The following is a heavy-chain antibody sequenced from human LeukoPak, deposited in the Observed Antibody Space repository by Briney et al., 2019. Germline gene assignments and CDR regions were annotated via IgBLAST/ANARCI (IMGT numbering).Heavy chain of an antibody. CDR3: ARGGYSSGWINYYYYGMDV. Sequence: ASVKVSCKASGYIFTNYLMHWVRQAPGQGLEWMGWMNPNSGNTGYAQKFQGRVTMTRNTSISTAYMELSSLRSEDTAVYYCARGGYSSGWINYYYYGMDVWGQGTTVTVSS. V-gene: IGHV1-8*02. J-gene: IGHJ6*02. CDR2: MNPNSGNT. CDR1: GYIFTNYL. D-gene: IGHD6-19*01.